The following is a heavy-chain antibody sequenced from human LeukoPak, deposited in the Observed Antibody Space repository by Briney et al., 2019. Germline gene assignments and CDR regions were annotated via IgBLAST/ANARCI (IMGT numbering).Heavy chain of an antibody. J-gene: IGHJ6*02. CDR2: ISGSGGST. Sequence: GGSLRLSCAASGFTFSSYSMSWVRQAPGKGLEWVSAISGSGGSTYYADSVKGRFTISRDNSKNTLYLQMNSLRAEDTAVYYCARDQGYSNARYYYYGMDVWGQGTTVTVSS. CDR1: GFTFSSYS. V-gene: IGHV3-23*01. CDR3: ARDQGYSNARYYYYGMDV. D-gene: IGHD4-11*01.